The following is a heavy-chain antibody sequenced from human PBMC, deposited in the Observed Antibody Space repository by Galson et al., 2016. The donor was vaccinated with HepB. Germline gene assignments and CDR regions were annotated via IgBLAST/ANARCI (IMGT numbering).Heavy chain of an antibody. D-gene: IGHD6-13*01. V-gene: IGHV1-69*13. CDR1: GGTFSSYG. CDR3: GRGLYCDSWYYYSYYMDV. J-gene: IGHJ6*03. CDR2: IIPIFGTA. Sequence: SVKVSCKASGGTFSSYGISWVRQGPGQGLEWMGGIIPIFGTANYAQKFQGRVTITADESTSTAYMELSSLRSEDTAVYYCGRGLYCDSWYYYSYYMDVWGKGTTVTVSS.